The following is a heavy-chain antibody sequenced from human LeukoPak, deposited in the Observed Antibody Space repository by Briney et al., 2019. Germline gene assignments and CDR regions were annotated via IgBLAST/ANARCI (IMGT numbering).Heavy chain of an antibody. CDR3: ARWGHDNSGYHFDY. D-gene: IGHD3-22*01. CDR1: GYTFTGYY. V-gene: IGHV1-2*02. J-gene: IGHJ4*02. CDR2: INPNSGGT. Sequence: ASVKVSCKASGYTFTGYYMHWVRQAPGQGLEWMGWINPNSGGTNYAQKFQGRVTMTRDTSISTAYMELSRLRSDDTAVYYCARWGHDNSGYHFDYWGQGTLVTVSS.